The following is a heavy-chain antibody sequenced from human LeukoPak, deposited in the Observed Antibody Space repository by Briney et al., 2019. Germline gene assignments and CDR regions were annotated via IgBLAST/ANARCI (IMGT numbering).Heavy chain of an antibody. J-gene: IGHJ2*01. D-gene: IGHD3-9*01. CDR1: GGSFSGYY. CDR3: ARDWLFRRYFDL. Sequence: PSETLSLTCAVYGGSFSGYYWSWIRQPPGKGLEWIGEINHSGSTNYNPSLKSRVTISVDTSKNQFSLKLSSVTAADTAVYYCARDWLFRRYFDLWGRGTLVTVSS. V-gene: IGHV4-34*01. CDR2: INHSGST.